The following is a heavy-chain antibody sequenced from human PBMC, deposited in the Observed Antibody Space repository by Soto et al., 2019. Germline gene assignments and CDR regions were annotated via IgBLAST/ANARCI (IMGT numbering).Heavy chain of an antibody. D-gene: IGHD2-15*01. CDR1: GITIRNYP. CDR3: VKDDGGNPSTEPH. J-gene: IGHJ4*02. V-gene: IGHV3-23*01. CDR2: ISGSGDRT. Sequence: GGPLRLSCAASGITIRNYPMSWVRQAPGKGLDWVSGISGSGDRTYYADSAKGRFTISKDFSKNSPSLQLDSLRVEDTAVYFCVKDDGGNPSTEPHWGQGTLVTVSS.